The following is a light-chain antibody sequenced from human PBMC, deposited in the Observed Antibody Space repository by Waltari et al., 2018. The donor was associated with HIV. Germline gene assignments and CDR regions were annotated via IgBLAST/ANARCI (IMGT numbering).Light chain of an antibody. J-gene: IGKJ1*01. CDR2: AAS. CDR1: QRVSTSNY. CDR3: QHYGSSPT. V-gene: IGKV3-20*01. Sequence: LVLTQSPGTLSLSPGDRATLSCRASQRVSTSNYLAWYQQKPGQAPRLLIYAASNRVTGIPDRFSGGGSGTDFTLTISRLEPEDLAVYYCQHYGSSPTFGQGTKVEIK.